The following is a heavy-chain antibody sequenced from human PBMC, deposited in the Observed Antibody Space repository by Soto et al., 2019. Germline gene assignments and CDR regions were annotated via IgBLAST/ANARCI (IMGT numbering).Heavy chain of an antibody. CDR2: INHSGST. CDR1: GGSFIGYY. Sequence: PSETLSLTCAVYGGSFIGYYWIWIRHPPLKGLEWIGEINHSGSTNYNPSLKGRVTISVDTSKNQFSLKLSSVTAADTAVYYCASGITMVRGYYYGMDVWGQGTTVTVSS. V-gene: IGHV4-34*01. J-gene: IGHJ6*02. D-gene: IGHD3-10*01. CDR3: ASGITMVRGYYYGMDV.